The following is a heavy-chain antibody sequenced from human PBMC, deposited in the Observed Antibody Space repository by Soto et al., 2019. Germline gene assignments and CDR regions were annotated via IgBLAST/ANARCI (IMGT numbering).Heavy chain of an antibody. Sequence: PSETLSLTCAVYGGSFSGYYWTWIRQPPGTGLEWIGEINHSGSTNYNPSLKSRVTISVDTSKNQFSLKLTSVTAADTAVYYCARQYNWNYGFDPWGQGTLVTVSS. J-gene: IGHJ5*02. D-gene: IGHD1-7*01. V-gene: IGHV4-34*01. CDR2: INHSGST. CDR3: ARQYNWNYGFDP. CDR1: GGSFSGYY.